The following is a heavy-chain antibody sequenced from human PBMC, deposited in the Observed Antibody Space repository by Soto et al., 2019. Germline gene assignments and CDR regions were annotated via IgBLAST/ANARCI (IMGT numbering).Heavy chain of an antibody. CDR2: IYYSGST. J-gene: IGHJ6*03. Sequence: SETLSLTCTVSGGSISSYYWSWIRQPPGKGLEWIGYIYYSGSTNYNPSLKSRVTISVATSKNQFSLKLSSVTAADTAVYYCARVKFYCSSTSCHEEGEYYYYYMDVWGKGTTVTVSS. CDR1: GGSISSYY. CDR3: ARVKFYCSSTSCHEEGEYYYYYMDV. D-gene: IGHD2-2*01. V-gene: IGHV4-59*01.